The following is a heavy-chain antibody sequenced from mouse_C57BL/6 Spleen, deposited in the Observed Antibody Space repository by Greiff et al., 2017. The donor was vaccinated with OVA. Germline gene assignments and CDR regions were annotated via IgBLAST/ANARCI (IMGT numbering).Heavy chain of an antibody. Sequence: EVQLQQSGAELVRPGSSVKMSCKTSGYTFTSYGINWVKQRPGQGLEWIGYIYIGNGYTEYNEKFKGKATLTSDTSSSTAYMQLISLTSEDSAIYVWARLSTVVYWYFDVWGTGTTVTVSS. V-gene: IGHV1-58*01. D-gene: IGHD1-1*01. CDR2: IYIGNGYT. CDR1: GYTFTSYG. J-gene: IGHJ1*03. CDR3: ARLSTVVYWYFDV.